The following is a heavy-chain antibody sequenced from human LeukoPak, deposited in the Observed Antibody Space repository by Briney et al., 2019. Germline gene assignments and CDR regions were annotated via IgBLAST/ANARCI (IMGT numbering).Heavy chain of an antibody. Sequence: GSLMLSCAASGFIFTNYFMSWVRQAPGKGLEWVASIKHDGSEKYYVDSVRGRFTISRDNTMNSLYLQMSSLRAEDTAVYYCATDRGWRTSGYYLYYFEYWGQGTLVTYSS. D-gene: IGHD3-3*01. V-gene: IGHV3-7*01. CDR1: GFIFTNYF. CDR2: IKHDGSEK. CDR3: ATDRGWRTSGYYLYYFEY. J-gene: IGHJ4*02.